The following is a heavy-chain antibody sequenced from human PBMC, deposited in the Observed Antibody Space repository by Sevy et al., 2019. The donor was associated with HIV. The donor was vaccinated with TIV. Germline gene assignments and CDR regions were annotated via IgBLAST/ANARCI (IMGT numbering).Heavy chain of an antibody. Sequence: GGSLRLSCEVSGFTFSTYWMTWVRQAPGKGLEWVANIKQDGTERSYVDSVRGRFTISRDNAKKSLYLQLDNLRVEDTAVYYCARALADWGSFHYSLWGQGTLVAVSS. CDR3: ARALADWGSFHYSL. D-gene: IGHD3-16*02. J-gene: IGHJ4*02. CDR1: GFTFSTYW. CDR2: IKQDGTER. V-gene: IGHV3-7*01.